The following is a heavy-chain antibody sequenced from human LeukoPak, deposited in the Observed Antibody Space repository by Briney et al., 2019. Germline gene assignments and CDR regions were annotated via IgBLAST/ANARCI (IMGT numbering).Heavy chain of an antibody. Sequence: GESLKISCKGSGYSFTSYGTGWLRRLPGKGLGGMGIIYPGDSDTRYSPSFQGQVTISADKSISTAYLQWSSLKASDTAIYYCARSQHYYYGMDVWGQGTTVTVSS. V-gene: IGHV5-51*01. CDR1: GYSFTSYG. CDR2: IYPGDSDT. J-gene: IGHJ6*02. CDR3: ARSQHYYYGMDV.